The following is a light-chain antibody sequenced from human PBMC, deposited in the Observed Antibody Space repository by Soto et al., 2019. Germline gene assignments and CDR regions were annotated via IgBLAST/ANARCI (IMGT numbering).Light chain of an antibody. CDR3: QQYGSSHRT. J-gene: IGKJ1*01. Sequence: EIVLTQSPGTLSLSPGDRATLSCRASQRISSIYLAWYQQKPGLAPRLLIYGTSIRASGIPDRFSGSGSGTGFTLTISRLEPEDFAVYYCQQYGSSHRTFGQGTKVDIK. CDR2: GTS. V-gene: IGKV3-20*01. CDR1: QRISSIY.